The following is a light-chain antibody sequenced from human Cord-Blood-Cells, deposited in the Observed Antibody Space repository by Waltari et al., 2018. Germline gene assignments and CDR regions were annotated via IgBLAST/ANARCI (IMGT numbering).Light chain of an antibody. CDR1: QSINSY. CDR2: AAS. J-gene: IGKJ4*01. V-gene: IGKV1-39*01. Sequence: DIQMTQSPSSLSASVGDRVTITCRASQSINSYLNWYQQKPGKAPKLLIYAASSLQSGVPSRFSGSGSGTDFTLTISSLQAEDVATYYCQQSYSTPHTFGGGTKVEIK. CDR3: QQSYSTPHT.